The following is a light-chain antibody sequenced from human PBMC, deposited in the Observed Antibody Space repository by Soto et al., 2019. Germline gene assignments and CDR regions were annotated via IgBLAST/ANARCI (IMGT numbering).Light chain of an antibody. CDR1: QSVSSSY. CDR3: QQYGNSPPT. Sequence: EIVLTQSPGTLSLSPGERATLSCRASQSVSSSYLAWYQQKPGQAPRLLIYGASSRATGIPDRFSGSGYGTDFTLTISRLEPEDFAVYYCQQYGNSPPTFGQGTKVDIK. CDR2: GAS. V-gene: IGKV3-20*01. J-gene: IGKJ1*01.